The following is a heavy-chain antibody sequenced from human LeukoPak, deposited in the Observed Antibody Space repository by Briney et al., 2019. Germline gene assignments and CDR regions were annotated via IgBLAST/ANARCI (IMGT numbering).Heavy chain of an antibody. Sequence: ASVKVSCKASGYTFTNYYMHWVRQAPGQGLEWMGIIHSGGGSTTYAQKFHGRVTMTRDTSTSTVYMELSSLRSEDTAVYYCARDRDAFDIWGQGTMVTVSS. J-gene: IGHJ3*02. CDR1: GYTFTNYY. V-gene: IGHV1-46*01. CDR3: ARDRDAFDI. CDR2: IHSGGGST.